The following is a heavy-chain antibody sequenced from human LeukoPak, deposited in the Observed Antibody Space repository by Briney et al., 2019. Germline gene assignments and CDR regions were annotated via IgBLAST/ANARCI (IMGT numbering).Heavy chain of an antibody. Sequence: GGSLRLSCTASGFTFSSSALNWVRQAPGKELEWVSSISGRGDRSYYTDSVKGRFTISRDNSKNTLFLQMNSLRVEDTALYYCAKGGAVVPPGNYLDSWGQGTLVTVSS. V-gene: IGHV3-23*01. CDR2: ISGRGDRS. CDR3: AKGGAVVPPGNYLDS. J-gene: IGHJ4*02. CDR1: GFTFSSSA. D-gene: IGHD2-2*01.